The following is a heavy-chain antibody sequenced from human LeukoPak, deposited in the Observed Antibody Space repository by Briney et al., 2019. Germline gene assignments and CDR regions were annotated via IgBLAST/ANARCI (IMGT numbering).Heavy chain of an antibody. CDR1: GYTFTGYY. CDR2: INPNSGGT. CDR3: ARVLSYSSGWYDY. J-gene: IGHJ4*02. V-gene: IGHV1-2*02. D-gene: IGHD6-19*01. Sequence: ASVKVSCKASGYTFTGYYMHWVRQAPGQGLEWMGWINPNSGGTNYAQKFQGRVTMTRDTSISTAYMELSRLRSDDTAVYHCARVLSYSSGWYDYWGQGTLVTVSS.